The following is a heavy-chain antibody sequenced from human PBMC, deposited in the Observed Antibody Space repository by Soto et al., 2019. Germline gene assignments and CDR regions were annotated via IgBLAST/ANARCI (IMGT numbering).Heavy chain of an antibody. V-gene: IGHV1-3*01. CDR3: ARAVLAPAYYDFWSGYYNFDY. CDR1: GYTFTSYA. J-gene: IGHJ4*02. D-gene: IGHD3-3*01. CDR2: INAGNGNT. Sequence: ASVKVSCKASGYTFTSYAMHWVRQAPGQRLEWMGWINAGNGNTKYSQKFQGRVTITRDTSASTAYMELSSLRSEDTAVYYCARAVLAPAYYDFWSGYYNFDYWGQGTLVTVSS.